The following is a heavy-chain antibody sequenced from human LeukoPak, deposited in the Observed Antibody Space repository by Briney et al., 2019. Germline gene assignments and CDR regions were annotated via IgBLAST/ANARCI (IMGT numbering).Heavy chain of an antibody. CDR2: INPNSGGT. CDR3: GTAYGSRSSPEY. Sequence: ASVKVSCKASGYTFTGYYMHWVRQAPGQGLEWMGWINPNSGGTNYAQKFQGRVTMTRDTSISTAYMELSRLRSDDTAVYYCGTAYGSRSSPEYWGQGTLVAVSS. CDR1: GYTFTGYY. J-gene: IGHJ4*02. V-gene: IGHV1-2*02. D-gene: IGHD3-10*01.